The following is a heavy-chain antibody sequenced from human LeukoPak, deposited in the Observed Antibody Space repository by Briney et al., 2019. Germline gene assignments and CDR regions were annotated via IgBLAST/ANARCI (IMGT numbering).Heavy chain of an antibody. V-gene: IGHV1-2*02. CDR1: GYTFTGYY. D-gene: IGHD3-22*01. J-gene: IGHJ4*02. CDR2: INPNSGGT. Sequence: GASVKVSCKASGYTFTGYYTHWMRQAPGQGLEWMGWINPNSGGTNYAQKFQGRVTMTRDTSISTAYMELSRLRSDDTAVYYCARDRGYYDSSGYYYGGDFDYWGQGTLVTVSS. CDR3: ARDRGYYDSSGYYYGGDFDY.